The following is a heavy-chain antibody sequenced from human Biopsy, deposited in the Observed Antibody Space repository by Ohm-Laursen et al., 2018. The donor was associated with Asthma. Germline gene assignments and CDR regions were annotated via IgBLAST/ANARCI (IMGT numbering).Heavy chain of an antibody. CDR1: GFTFHNYV. CDR3: ARGKTWGRSYYFDY. J-gene: IGHJ4*02. Sequence: SLRLSCAASGFTFHNYVMHWVRQAPGKGLEWVAGIFFDGSNKYYADSVKGRFTISRDNSKDTLYLQVNSLRGDDTAVYYCARGKTWGRSYYFDYWGQGTLVSVSS. CDR2: IFFDGSNK. V-gene: IGHV3-30-3*01. D-gene: IGHD6-6*01.